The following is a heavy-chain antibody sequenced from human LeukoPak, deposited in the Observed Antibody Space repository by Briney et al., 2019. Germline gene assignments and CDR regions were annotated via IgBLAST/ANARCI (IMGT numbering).Heavy chain of an antibody. D-gene: IGHD3-3*01. CDR3: ARGVDDFWSGYSTTFDY. Sequence: PSETLSLTCTVSGGSISSYYWSWIRQPPGKGLEWIGYIYYSGSTNYNPSLKSRVTISVDTSKNQFSLKLSSVTAADTAVYYCARGVDDFWSGYSTTFDYWGQGTLVTVSS. J-gene: IGHJ4*02. CDR2: IYYSGST. V-gene: IGHV4-59*01. CDR1: GGSISSYY.